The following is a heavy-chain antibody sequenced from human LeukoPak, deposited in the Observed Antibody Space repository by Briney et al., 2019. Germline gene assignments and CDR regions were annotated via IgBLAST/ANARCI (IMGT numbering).Heavy chain of an antibody. CDR3: ARDTLDSGSYFFDY. Sequence: GRSLRLSCAASGLTFSSYAMHWVRQAPGKGLEWVAVISYDGSNKYYADSVKGRFTISRDNSKNTLYLQMNSLRAEDTAVYYCARDTLDSGSYFFDYWGQGTLVTVSS. V-gene: IGHV3-30*04. J-gene: IGHJ4*02. CDR2: ISYDGSNK. D-gene: IGHD1-26*01. CDR1: GLTFSSYA.